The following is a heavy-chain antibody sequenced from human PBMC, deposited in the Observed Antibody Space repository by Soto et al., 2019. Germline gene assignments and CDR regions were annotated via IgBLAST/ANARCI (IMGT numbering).Heavy chain of an antibody. Sequence: ASVKVSCKASGYTFTGYAMHWVRQAPGQRLEWMGWINAGNGNTKYSQKFQGRVTITRDTSASTAYMELGSLRSEDTAVYYCARAVAVAADFDYWGQGTLVTVSS. CDR1: GYTFTGYA. CDR2: INAGNGNT. CDR3: ARAVAVAADFDY. D-gene: IGHD6-19*01. V-gene: IGHV1-3*01. J-gene: IGHJ4*02.